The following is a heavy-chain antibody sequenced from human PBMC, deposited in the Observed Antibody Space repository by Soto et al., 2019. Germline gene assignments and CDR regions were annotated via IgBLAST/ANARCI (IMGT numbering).Heavy chain of an antibody. CDR2: ISYDGSNK. Sequence: GGSLRLSCAASGFTFSSYGMHWVRQAPGKGLEWVAVISYDGSNKYYADSVKGRFTISRDNSKNTLYLQMNSLRAEDTAVYYCAKDEEDCSGGSCYSRLIPHNWFDPWGQGTLVTVSS. V-gene: IGHV3-30*18. D-gene: IGHD2-15*01. J-gene: IGHJ5*02. CDR3: AKDEEDCSGGSCYSRLIPHNWFDP. CDR1: GFTFSSYG.